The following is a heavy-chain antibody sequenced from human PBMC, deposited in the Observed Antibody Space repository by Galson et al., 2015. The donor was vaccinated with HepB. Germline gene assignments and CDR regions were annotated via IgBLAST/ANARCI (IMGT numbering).Heavy chain of an antibody. Sequence: SLRLSCAASGFTFSSYAMHWVRQAPGKGLEYVSVISSNGGSTYYADSVKGRFTISRDNSKNTLYLQMSSLRADDTAVYYCVKAQLPNDAFDIWGQGTMVTVSS. J-gene: IGHJ3*02. CDR2: ISSNGGST. CDR1: GFTFSSYA. CDR3: VKAQLPNDAFDI. V-gene: IGHV3-64D*06. D-gene: IGHD1-1*01.